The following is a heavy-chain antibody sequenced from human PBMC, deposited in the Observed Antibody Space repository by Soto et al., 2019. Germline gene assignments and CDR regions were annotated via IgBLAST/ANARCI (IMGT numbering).Heavy chain of an antibody. J-gene: IGHJ6*03. CDR3: AKDLGRGSSIYYYMDV. CDR2: ISGSGGST. V-gene: IGHV3-23*01. D-gene: IGHD6-6*01. Sequence: GGSLRLSCAASGFTFSSYAMSWVRQAPGKGLEWVSAISGSGGSTYYADSVKGRFTISRDNSKNTLYLQMNSLRAEDTAVYYCAKDLGRGSSIYYYMDVWGKGTTVTVSS. CDR1: GFTFSSYA.